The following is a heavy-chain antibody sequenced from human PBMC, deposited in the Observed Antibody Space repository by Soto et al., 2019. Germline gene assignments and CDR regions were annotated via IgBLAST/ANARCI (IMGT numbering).Heavy chain of an antibody. D-gene: IGHD4-17*01. CDR1: GGSISSGDYY. CDR2: IYYSGST. J-gene: IGHJ4*02. V-gene: IGHV4-30-4*01. CDR3: ARVPHDYGGNPEFDY. Sequence: QVRLQESGPGLVKPSQTLSLTCTVSGGSISSGDYYWSWIRQPPGKGLEWIGYIYYSGSTYYNPSLKSRVTISVDTSKTQCSLKLSSVTAADTAVYYCARVPHDYGGNPEFDYWGQGTLVTVSS.